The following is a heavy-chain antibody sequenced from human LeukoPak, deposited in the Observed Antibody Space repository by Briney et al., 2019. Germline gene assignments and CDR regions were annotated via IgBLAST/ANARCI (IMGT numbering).Heavy chain of an antibody. D-gene: IGHD4-17*01. CDR1: GFTFSSYW. CDR2: IKQDGSEK. Sequence: GGSLRLSCAASGFTFSSYWMSWVRQAPGKGLEWVANIKQDGSEKYYVDSVKGRFTISRDNAKNSLYLQMNSLRAEDTAVYYCARNDYGGNPHTDYWGQGTLVTASS. V-gene: IGHV3-7*01. CDR3: ARNDYGGNPHTDY. J-gene: IGHJ4*02.